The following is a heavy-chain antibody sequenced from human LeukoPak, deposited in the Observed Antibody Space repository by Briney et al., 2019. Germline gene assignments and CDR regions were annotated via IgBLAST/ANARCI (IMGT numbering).Heavy chain of an antibody. CDR2: IYYSGST. CDR3: ARAGPSNPYYYGMDV. Sequence: SETLSLTCTVSGGSISSYYWSWIRQPPGKGLEWIGYIYYSGSTNYNPSLKSRVTISVDTSKNQFSLKLRSVTAADTAVYYCARAGPSNPYYYGMDVWGQGTTVTVSS. CDR1: GGSISSYY. J-gene: IGHJ6*02. D-gene: IGHD4-11*01. V-gene: IGHV4-59*01.